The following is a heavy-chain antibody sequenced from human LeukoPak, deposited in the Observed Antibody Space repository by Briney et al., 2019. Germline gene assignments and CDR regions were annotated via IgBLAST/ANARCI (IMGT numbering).Heavy chain of an antibody. CDR3: ASLLWFGDFDY. D-gene: IGHD3-10*01. CDR2: VSPNNGGT. CDR1: GYMFTGFF. J-gene: IGHJ4*02. V-gene: IGHV1-2*02. Sequence: ASVKVSCKTSGYMFTGFFIHWVRQAPGQGLEWMGSVSPNNGGTRYAQRFQGRVNMTSDTSTRTAYMQLSGLRFDDTTVYYCASLLWFGDFDYWGPGTPVTVPS.